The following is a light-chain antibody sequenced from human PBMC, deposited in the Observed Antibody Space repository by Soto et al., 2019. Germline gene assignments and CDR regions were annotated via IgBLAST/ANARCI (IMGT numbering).Light chain of an antibody. Sequence: DVVMTQSPLSLPVTLGQPASISCRSSQSLVYSDGNTYLNWFQQRPGQSPRRLIYKVSNRDSGVPDRFSGSGSGTDFTLKISRVEAVDVGVYYCMQGTHWITFGQGTRLEIK. V-gene: IGKV2-30*01. CDR1: QSLVYSDGNTY. CDR3: MQGTHWIT. CDR2: KVS. J-gene: IGKJ5*01.